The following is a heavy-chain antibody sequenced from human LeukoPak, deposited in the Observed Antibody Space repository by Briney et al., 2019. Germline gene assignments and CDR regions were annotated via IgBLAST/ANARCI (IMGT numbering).Heavy chain of an antibody. Sequence: SETLSLTCTVSGGSISSFDWSWIRQSPGKGLEWIGFIYYSGSTYYNPSLKSRVTISVDTSKNQFSLKLSSVTAADTAVYYCARDFGFYKFDYWGQGTLVTVSS. CDR3: ARDFGFYKFDY. D-gene: IGHD2/OR15-2a*01. CDR2: IYYSGST. CDR1: GGSISSFD. J-gene: IGHJ4*02. V-gene: IGHV4-59*12.